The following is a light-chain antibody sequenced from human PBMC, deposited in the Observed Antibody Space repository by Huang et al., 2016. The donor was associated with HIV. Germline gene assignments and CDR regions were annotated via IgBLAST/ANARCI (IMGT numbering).Light chain of an antibody. CDR3: QRYGSSPWT. CDR1: QSVSRGY. J-gene: IGKJ1*01. CDR2: GVS. Sequence: EIVLTQSPGTLSLSPGERATLSCRASQSVSRGYLAWFQQKPGQAPRLLIYGVSNRATGIADRFSGSGSGTDFTLTISRLEPEDFAVYYCQRYGSSPWTFGQGTKVEIK. V-gene: IGKV3-20*01.